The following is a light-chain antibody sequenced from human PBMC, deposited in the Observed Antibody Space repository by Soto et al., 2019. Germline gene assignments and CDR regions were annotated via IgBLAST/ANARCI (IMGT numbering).Light chain of an antibody. J-gene: IGLJ1*01. CDR3: AAWDATLDGYV. V-gene: IGLV1-44*01. Sequence: QSVLTQPPSASGTPGQRVTIFCSTSSSNLGDNTVNWYQHVPGTAPKLLIYSYDQRPSGVPDRFSGSRSGTSASLAINGLQSEDEAAYYCAAWDATLDGYVFGTGTQLTVL. CDR2: SYD. CDR1: SSNLGDNT.